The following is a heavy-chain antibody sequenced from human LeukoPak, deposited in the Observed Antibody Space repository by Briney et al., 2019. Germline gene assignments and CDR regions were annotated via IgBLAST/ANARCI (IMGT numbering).Heavy chain of an antibody. J-gene: IGHJ5*02. CDR2: IQYDGSNK. Sequence: GGSLRLSCAASGFTFSSYGMHWVRQAPGKGLEWVAFIQYDGSNKYYADSVKGRFTISRDNSKNTLYLQMNSLRAEDTAVYYCAKDLGYCSSTSCSWPFDPWGQGTLVTVSS. CDR1: GFTFSSYG. V-gene: IGHV3-30*02. D-gene: IGHD2-2*03. CDR3: AKDLGYCSSTSCSWPFDP.